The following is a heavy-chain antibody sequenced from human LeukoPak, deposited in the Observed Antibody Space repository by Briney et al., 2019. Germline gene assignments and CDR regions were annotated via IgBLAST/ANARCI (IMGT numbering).Heavy chain of an antibody. CDR1: GVSISSYY. Sequence: PLETLSLTCSVSGVSISSYYWSWIRQPPGKGLEWIGYMYYSGSTNSNPSLKSRVTMSVDTSKNQFSLKLRSMTAADTAVYCCARSLFGYSGYDFPGYWGQGTLVTVSS. J-gene: IGHJ4*02. D-gene: IGHD5-12*01. CDR2: MYYSGST. CDR3: ARSLFGYSGYDFPGY. V-gene: IGHV4-59*01.